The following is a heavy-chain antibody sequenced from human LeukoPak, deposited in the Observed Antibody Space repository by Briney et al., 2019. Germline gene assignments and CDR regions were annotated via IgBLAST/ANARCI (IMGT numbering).Heavy chain of an antibody. CDR2: INHSGST. J-gene: IGHJ6*03. V-gene: IGHV4-34*01. CDR1: GGSFSGYY. D-gene: IGHD6-13*01. Sequence: SETLSLTCAVYGGSFSGYYWSWIRQPPGKGLEWIGEINHSGSTNYNPSLKSRVTISVDPSKNQFSLKLSSVTAADTAVYYCARSKFGSSWYYYYYYYMDVWGKGTTVTVSS. CDR3: ARSKFGSSWYYYYYYYMDV.